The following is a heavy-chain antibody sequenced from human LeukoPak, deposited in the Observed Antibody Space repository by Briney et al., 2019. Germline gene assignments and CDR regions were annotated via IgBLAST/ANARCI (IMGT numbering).Heavy chain of an antibody. CDR2: IYYSGST. Sequence: SETLSLTCGVYGGSFSGYYYSWIRQPPGKGLEWIGYIYYSGSTNYNPSLKSRVTISVDTSKNQFSLKLSSVTAADTAVYYCARRRRYYGDYSHYYYGMDVWGQGTTVTVSS. CDR1: GGSFSGYY. CDR3: ARRRRYYGDYSHYYYGMDV. V-gene: IGHV4-59*08. J-gene: IGHJ6*02. D-gene: IGHD4-17*01.